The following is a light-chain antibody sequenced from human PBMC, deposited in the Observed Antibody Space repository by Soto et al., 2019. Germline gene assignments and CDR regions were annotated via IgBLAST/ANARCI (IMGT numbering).Light chain of an antibody. CDR3: QQYNRDSWT. CDR1: QSISNC. CDR2: KAS. V-gene: IGKV1-5*03. Sequence: DIQMTQSPSTLSASVGDRVTITCRASQSISNCLAWYQQKPGKAPKVVFYKASSLESGVPSRFSGSGSGTECTLTISSLQPDDFGTYSCQQYNRDSWTFGQGTRLEIK. J-gene: IGKJ1*01.